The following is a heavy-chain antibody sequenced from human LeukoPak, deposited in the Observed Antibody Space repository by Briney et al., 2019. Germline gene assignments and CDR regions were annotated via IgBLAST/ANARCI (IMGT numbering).Heavy chain of an antibody. CDR3: STSPGIAVAGVMDV. D-gene: IGHD6-19*01. CDR1: GYTLTDLS. CDR2: FDPEDGET. J-gene: IGHJ6*04. V-gene: IGHV1-24*01. Sequence: GASVTVSCKVSGYTLTDLSMHWVRQAPGKGLEWMGGFDPEDGETIYAQKFQGRVTMTEDTSTDTAYMELSSLRSEDTAVYYCSTSPGIAVAGVMDVWGKGTTVTVSA.